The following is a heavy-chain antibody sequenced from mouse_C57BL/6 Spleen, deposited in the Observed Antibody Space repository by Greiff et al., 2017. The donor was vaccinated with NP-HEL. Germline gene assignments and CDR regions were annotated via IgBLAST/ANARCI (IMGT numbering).Heavy chain of an antibody. CDR2: ISYSGST. J-gene: IGHJ3*01. CDR3: ARGGTAQAFAY. V-gene: IGHV3-1*01. Sequence: EVHLVESGPGMVKPSQSLSLTCTVTGYSITSGYDWHWIRHFPGNKLEWMVYISYSGSTNYTPSLKSRISITHDTSKNHFFLKLNSVTTEDTATYYCARGGTAQAFAYWGQGTLVTVSA. D-gene: IGHD3-2*02. CDR1: GYSITSGYD.